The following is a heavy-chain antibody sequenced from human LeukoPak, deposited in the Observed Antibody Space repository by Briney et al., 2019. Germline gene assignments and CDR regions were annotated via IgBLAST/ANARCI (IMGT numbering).Heavy chain of an antibody. CDR1: GGSISSYY. CDR3: ARGEDIVVVPAASLAFDI. V-gene: IGHV4-59*01. CDR2: IYYSGST. D-gene: IGHD2-2*01. Sequence: SETLSLTCTVSGGSISSYYWSWIRQPPGKGLEWIGYIYYSGSTNYNPSLKSRVTISADTSKNQFSLKLSSVTAADTAVYYCARGEDIVVVPAASLAFDIWGQGTMVTVSS. J-gene: IGHJ3*02.